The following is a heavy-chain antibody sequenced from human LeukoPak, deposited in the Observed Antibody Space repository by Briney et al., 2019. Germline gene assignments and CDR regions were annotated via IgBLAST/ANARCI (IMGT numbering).Heavy chain of an antibody. J-gene: IGHJ3*02. D-gene: IGHD4-17*01. CDR3: ARGPYGDYVDAFDI. V-gene: IGHV3-23*01. CDR2: ISGNGGST. Sequence: GGSLRLSCAASGFTFSSYAMSWVRQAPGKGLEWVSAISGNGGSTYYADSVKGRFTISRDNAKNSLYLQMNSLRDEDTAVYYCARGPYGDYVDAFDIWGQGTMVTVSS. CDR1: GFTFSSYA.